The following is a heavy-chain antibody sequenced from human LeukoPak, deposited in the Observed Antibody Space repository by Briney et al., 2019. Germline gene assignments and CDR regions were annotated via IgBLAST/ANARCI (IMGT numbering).Heavy chain of an antibody. J-gene: IGHJ3*02. D-gene: IGHD4-11*01. CDR3: ARDLGNDYSSHDAFDI. CDR1: GGSISSYY. Sequence: SETLSLTCTVSGGSISSYYWSWIRQPPGKGLEWIGYIYYSGYTNYNPSLKSRVTISVDTSKNQFSLKLNSVTAADTAVYYCARDLGNDYSSHDAFDIWGQGTMVTVSS. CDR2: IYYSGYT. V-gene: IGHV4-59*01.